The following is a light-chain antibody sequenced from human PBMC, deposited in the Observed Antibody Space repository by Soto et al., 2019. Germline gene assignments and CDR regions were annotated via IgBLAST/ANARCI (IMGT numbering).Light chain of an antibody. J-gene: IGKJ1*01. CDR1: QSGSNN. CDR2: DAS. CDR3: QQYNKWPPWT. Sequence: ILRTQSRATLSVSPGQRDTLSCRASQSGSNNLEWYQQKPGQSPRLIIYDASTRATGIAARFSGSGSGTEFTLTISGRQSEDFAVYYCQQYNKWPPWTFGQGTNVVIK. V-gene: IGKV3-15*01.